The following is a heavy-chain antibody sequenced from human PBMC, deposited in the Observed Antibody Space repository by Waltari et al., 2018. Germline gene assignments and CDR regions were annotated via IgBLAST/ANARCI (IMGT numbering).Heavy chain of an antibody. CDR1: GFGFSNYG. V-gene: IGHV3-33*01. D-gene: IGHD5-12*01. CDR2: IWYDGSNK. Sequence: VQLVESGGGVVQPGRSLRLSCSVSGFGFSNYGMRWVRQAPGKGLEWVAVIWYDGSNKFYADSVKGRFTISRDTSKNTLYLHMNSLGVEDTAVYYCARDVAVATVVSPGLDYWGQGTLVTVSS. CDR3: ARDVAVATVVSPGLDY. J-gene: IGHJ4*02.